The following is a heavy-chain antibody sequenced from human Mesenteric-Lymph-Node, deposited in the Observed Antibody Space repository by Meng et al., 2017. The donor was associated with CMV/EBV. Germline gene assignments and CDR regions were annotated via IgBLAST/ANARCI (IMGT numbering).Heavy chain of an antibody. D-gene: IGHD6-13*01. V-gene: IGHV1-2*02. CDR2: INPNSGGT. J-gene: IGHJ6*02. CDR1: GYTFTGYY. CDR3: VRGGMVAAPPLYYGLDV. Sequence: ASVKVSCKASGYTFTGYYMHCVRHAPGQGLEWMGWINPNSGGTNYAQKFQGRVTMTRDTSISTAYMELSRLRSDDTAVYYCVRGGMVAAPPLYYGLDVWGQGTTVTVSS.